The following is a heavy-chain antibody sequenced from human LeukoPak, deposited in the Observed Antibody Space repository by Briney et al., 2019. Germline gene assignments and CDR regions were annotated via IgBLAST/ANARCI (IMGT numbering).Heavy chain of an antibody. CDR3: AKRAVAGTYYFDY. V-gene: IGHV3-7*03. Sequence: GGSLRLSCAASGFTLSVYWMSWVRQIPGKGLEWVANIKQDGGEIYYVDSVKGRFTISRDNSKNTLYLQMNSLRAEDTAVYYCAKRAVAGTYYFDYWGQGTLVTVSS. CDR1: GFTLSVYW. CDR2: IKQDGGEI. D-gene: IGHD6-19*01. J-gene: IGHJ4*02.